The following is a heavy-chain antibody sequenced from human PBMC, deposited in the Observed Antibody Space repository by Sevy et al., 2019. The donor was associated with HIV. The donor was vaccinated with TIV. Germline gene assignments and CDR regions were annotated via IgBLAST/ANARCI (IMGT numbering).Heavy chain of an antibody. D-gene: IGHD2-2*01. CDR3: ARDCSSTSCHWGLDV. CDR1: GFTFRSYW. CDR2: IKVDGSEK. J-gene: IGHJ6*02. Sequence: GGSLRLSCAVSGFTFRSYWMSWVRQAPGKGLEWVAHIKVDGSEKYHVDSVKGRFTISRDNAKNSLFLQMNSPRVEDTAVYYCARDCSSTSCHWGLDVWGQGTAVTVSS. V-gene: IGHV3-7*03.